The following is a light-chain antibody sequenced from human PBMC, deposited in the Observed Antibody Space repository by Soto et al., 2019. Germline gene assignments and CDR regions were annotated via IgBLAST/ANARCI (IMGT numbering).Light chain of an antibody. J-gene: IGKJ1*01. CDR2: DAS. V-gene: IGKV3-11*01. CDR3: QQRSNWPR. CDR1: KSVSRY. Sequence: EIVLTQSPATLSLSPGESATLSCRASKSVSRYLAWYQQKPGQAPRLLIYDASTRATGIPARFSCSGSGTDFTLTISNLEPEVFAVYYCQQRSNWPRFGQGTKVEIK.